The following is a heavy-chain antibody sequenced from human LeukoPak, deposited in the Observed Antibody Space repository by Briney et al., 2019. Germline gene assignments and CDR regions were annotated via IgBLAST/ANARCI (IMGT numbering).Heavy chain of an antibody. CDR2: IYYTGSS. Sequence: SETLSLTCTVSGGSVSDYYWSWIRQSPGKGLEWIGYIYYTGSSSYNPSLRSRVTISADTSKNQFSLKLSSVTAADTAVYYCASRKLGNDYWGQGSLVTVSS. D-gene: IGHD7-27*01. V-gene: IGHV4-59*02. CDR1: GGSVSDYY. J-gene: IGHJ4*01. CDR3: ASRKLGNDY.